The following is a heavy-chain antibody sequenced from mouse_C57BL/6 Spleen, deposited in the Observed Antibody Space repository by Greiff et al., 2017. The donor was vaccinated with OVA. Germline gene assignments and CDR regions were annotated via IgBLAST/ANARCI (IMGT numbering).Heavy chain of an antibody. V-gene: IGHV10-1*01. CDR1: GFSFNTYA. D-gene: IGHD1-1*01. J-gene: IGHJ4*01. Sequence: EVMLVESGGGLVQPKGSLKLSCAASGFSFNTYAMNWVRQAPGKGLEWVARIRSKSNNYATYYADSVKDRFTISRDDSESMLYLQMNNLKTEDTAMYYCVGGRYRYAMDYWGQGTSVTVSS. CDR2: IRSKSNNYAT. CDR3: VGGRYRYAMDY.